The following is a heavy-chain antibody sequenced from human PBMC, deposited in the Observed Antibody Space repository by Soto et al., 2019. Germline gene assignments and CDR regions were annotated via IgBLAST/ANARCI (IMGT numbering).Heavy chain of an antibody. J-gene: IGHJ4*02. Sequence: QVQLVQSGAEVKKPGASVKVSCKASGYTFTSYAMHWVRQAPGQRLEWMGWINAGNGNTKYSQKFQGRVTITRDTSASTAYMELSSLRSEYTAVYYCARVRGDYYYFDYWCQGTLVTVSS. V-gene: IGHV1-3*01. CDR2: INAGNGNT. CDR3: ARVRGDYYYFDY. CDR1: GYTFTSYA. D-gene: IGHD4-17*01.